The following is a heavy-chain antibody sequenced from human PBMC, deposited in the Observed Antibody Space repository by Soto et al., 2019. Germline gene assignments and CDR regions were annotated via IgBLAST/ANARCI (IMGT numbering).Heavy chain of an antibody. CDR2: ISGDGTRA. D-gene: IGHD3-10*01. CDR3: ARGGAAGRGDAIDI. V-gene: IGHV3-74*01. Sequence: EVQLEESGGGSVQLGGSLRVSCVASGFTFRNQWMHWVRQVPGKGLVWVSRISGDGTRASYGDFVKGRFTISRDNARNLVFLQLNSLTVDDTGVYHCARGGAAGRGDAIDIWGPGTTVAVTS. J-gene: IGHJ3*02. CDR1: GFTFRNQW.